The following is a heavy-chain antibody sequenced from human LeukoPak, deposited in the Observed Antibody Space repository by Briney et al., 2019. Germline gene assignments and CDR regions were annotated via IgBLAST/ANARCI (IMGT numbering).Heavy chain of an antibody. CDR1: GFTFSSYG. V-gene: IGHV3-33*01. CDR2: IWYDGSNK. J-gene: IGHJ3*02. CDR3: ARGDYYDSSGYHGAFDI. Sequence: GGSLRLSCAASGFTFSSYGMHWVRQAPGMGLEWVAVIWYDGSNKYYADSVKGRFTISRDNSKNTLYLQMNSLRAEDTAVYYCARGDYYDSSGYHGAFDIWGQGTMVTVSS. D-gene: IGHD3-22*01.